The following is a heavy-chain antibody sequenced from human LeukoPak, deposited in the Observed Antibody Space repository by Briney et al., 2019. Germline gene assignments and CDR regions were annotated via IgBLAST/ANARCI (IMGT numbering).Heavy chain of an antibody. D-gene: IGHD3-22*01. CDR3: ARALYYYDSSGYYYWFDP. Sequence: GGSLRLSCAASGFTFSSYDMHWVRQAPGKGLEWVSYISSSSSYTNYADSVKGRFTISRDNAKNSLYLQMNSLRAEDTAVYYCARALYYYDSSGYYYWFDPWGQGTLVTVSS. CDR2: ISSSSSYT. CDR1: GFTFSSYD. V-gene: IGHV3-21*05. J-gene: IGHJ5*02.